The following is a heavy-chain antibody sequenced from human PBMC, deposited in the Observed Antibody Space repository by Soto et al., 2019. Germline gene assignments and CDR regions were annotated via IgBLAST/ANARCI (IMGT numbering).Heavy chain of an antibody. J-gene: IGHJ4*02. CDR2: ISAYNGET. V-gene: IGHV1-18*04. D-gene: IGHD2-15*01. CDR3: ARDCSGGSCGSDY. Sequence: ASVKVSCKASGYTFTNYGITWVRQAPGQGLEWMGWISAYNGETKYAQKLQGRVTMTTDTSTNTAYMELRSLRSGDTAVYFCARDCSGGSCGSDYWGQGTLVTVS. CDR1: GYTFTNYG.